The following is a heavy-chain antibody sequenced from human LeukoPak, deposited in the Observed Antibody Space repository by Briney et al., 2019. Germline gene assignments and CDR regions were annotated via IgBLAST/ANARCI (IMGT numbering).Heavy chain of an antibody. J-gene: IGHJ4*02. V-gene: IGHV1-2*02. CDR2: INPNSGGT. D-gene: IGHD4-17*01. Sequence: ASVKVSCKASGYTFTGYYMHWVRQAPGQGLEWMGWINPNSGGTNYAQKFQGRVTTTRDTSISTAYMELSRLRSDDTAVYYCARETTVVTRDYDYWGQGTLVTVSS. CDR3: ARETTVVTRDYDY. CDR1: GYTFTGYY.